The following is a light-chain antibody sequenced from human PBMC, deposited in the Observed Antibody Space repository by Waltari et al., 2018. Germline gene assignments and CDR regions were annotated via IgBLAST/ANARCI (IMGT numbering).Light chain of an antibody. CDR3: QVWDSSSDHVV. V-gene: IGLV3-21*03. Sequence: SYVLTQPPSVSVAPGKTARITCRGNNIGSKSVHWYQKKPGQAPGLVVYDDSHRPSRIPGRSSGSNSGNTATLTISRVEAGDEADYYCQVWDSSSDHVVFGGGTKLTVL. J-gene: IGLJ2*01. CDR2: DDS. CDR1: NIGSKS.